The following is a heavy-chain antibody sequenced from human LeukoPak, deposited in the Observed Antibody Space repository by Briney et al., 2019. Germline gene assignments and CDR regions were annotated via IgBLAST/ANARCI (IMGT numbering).Heavy chain of an antibody. CDR1: GYTFTGYY. J-gene: IGHJ4*02. Sequence: ASVKVSCKASGYTFTGYYMDWVRQAPGQGLEWMGWINPNSGGTNYAQKFQGRVTMTRDTSISTAYMELSRLRFDDTAVYYCARGIEMATILWLWGQGTLVTVSS. V-gene: IGHV1-2*02. D-gene: IGHD5-24*01. CDR2: INPNSGGT. CDR3: ARGIEMATILWL.